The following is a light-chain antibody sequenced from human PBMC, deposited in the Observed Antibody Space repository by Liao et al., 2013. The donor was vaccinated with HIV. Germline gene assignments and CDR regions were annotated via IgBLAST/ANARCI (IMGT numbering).Light chain of an antibody. J-gene: IGLJ2*01. CDR1: NIGIKS. CDR3: QVWDNSSEHVV. V-gene: IGLV3-21*04. Sequence: SYELTQPPSVSVAPGKTARITCGGSNIGIKSVHWYQQKAGQAPVLVIYYDSDRPSGIPERISGSNSGNTATLTINRVEAGDEADYYCQVWDNSSEHVVFGGGTKLTVL. CDR2: YDS.